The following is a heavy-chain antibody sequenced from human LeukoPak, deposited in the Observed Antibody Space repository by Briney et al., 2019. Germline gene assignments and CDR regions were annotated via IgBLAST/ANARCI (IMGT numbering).Heavy chain of an antibody. CDR3: ARLYQQSKWKYYYYYMDV. CDR2: INPNSGGT. CDR1: GYTFTGYY. J-gene: IGHJ6*03. Sequence: ASVKVSCKASGYTFTGYYMHWVRQAPGQGLEWMGWINPNSGGTNYAQKFQGRVTMTRDTSISTAYMELSRLRSDDTAVYYCARLYQQSKWKYYYYYMDVWGKGTAVTVSS. V-gene: IGHV1-2*02. D-gene: IGHD1-1*01.